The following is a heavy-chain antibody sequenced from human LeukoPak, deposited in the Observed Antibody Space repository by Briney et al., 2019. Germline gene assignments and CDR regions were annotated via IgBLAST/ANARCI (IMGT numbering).Heavy chain of an antibody. CDR3: AKVGEPYGSGSYYVDY. Sequence: PGGSLRLSCAASGFTFSSYAMSWVRQAPGKGLEWVSAISGRGGGTYYADSVKGRFTISRDNSKNTLYLQMNSLRAEDTAVYYCAKVGEPYGSGSYYVDYWGQGTLVTVSS. CDR2: ISGRGGGT. V-gene: IGHV3-23*01. CDR1: GFTFSSYA. D-gene: IGHD3-10*01. J-gene: IGHJ4*02.